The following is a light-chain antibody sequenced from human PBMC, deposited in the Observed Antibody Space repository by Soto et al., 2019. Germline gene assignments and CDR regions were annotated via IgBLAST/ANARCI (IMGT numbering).Light chain of an antibody. Sequence: EIVLTQSPATLSLSPGERATLSCRASQSVSSYLAWYQQKPGQAPRLLLYDASNRATGIPARFSGSGSGTDFTPTISSLEPEDFAVYYCQQRSNWPVDTSGQGTRLEIK. CDR1: QSVSSY. CDR3: QQRSNWPVDT. V-gene: IGKV3-11*01. J-gene: IGKJ5*01. CDR2: DAS.